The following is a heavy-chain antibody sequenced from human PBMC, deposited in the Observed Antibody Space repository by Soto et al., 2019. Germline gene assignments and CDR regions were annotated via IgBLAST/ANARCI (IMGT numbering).Heavy chain of an antibody. CDR3: ARGAYYYGSGSPKVPYYYYGMDV. D-gene: IGHD3-10*01. CDR2: VIPIFGTA. J-gene: IGHJ6*02. CDR1: GGTFSSYA. V-gene: IGHV1-69*13. Sequence: SVKVSCKASGGTFSSYAISWVRQAPGQGLEWMGGVIPIFGTANYAQKFQGRVTITADESTSTAYMELSSLRSEDTAVYYCARGAYYYGSGSPKVPYYYYGMDVWGQGTTVTVSS.